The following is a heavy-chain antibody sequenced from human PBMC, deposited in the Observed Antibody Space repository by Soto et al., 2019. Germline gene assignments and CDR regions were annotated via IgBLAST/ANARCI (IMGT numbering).Heavy chain of an antibody. V-gene: IGHV4-31*03. J-gene: IGHJ4*02. CDR1: GGSISSGGYY. CDR2: IYYSGST. CDR3: ARILGGYYDSSGYYSFRYFDY. D-gene: IGHD3-22*01. Sequence: SETLSLTCTVSGGSISSGGYYWSWIRQHPGKGLEWIGYIYYSGSTYYNPSLKSRVTISVDTSKNQFSLKLSSVTAADTAVYYCARILGGYYDSSGYYSFRYFDYWGQGTLVTVSS.